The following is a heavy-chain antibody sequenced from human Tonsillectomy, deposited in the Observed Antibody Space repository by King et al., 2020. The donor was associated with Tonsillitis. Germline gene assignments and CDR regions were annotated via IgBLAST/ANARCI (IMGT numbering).Heavy chain of an antibody. V-gene: IGHV3-30-3*01. J-gene: IGHJ4*02. D-gene: IGHD2-21*01. CDR3: HIVGNFDD. Sequence: VQLVESGGGVVQPGRSLRLSCAASGFTFSSYAMHWVRKAPGKGLEWVAVISYDGSNKYYADSVKGRFTISRDNSKNTLYLQMNSLRAEDTAGYDCHIVGNFDDWGQGTLVTVSS. CDR2: ISYDGSNK. CDR1: GFTFSSYA.